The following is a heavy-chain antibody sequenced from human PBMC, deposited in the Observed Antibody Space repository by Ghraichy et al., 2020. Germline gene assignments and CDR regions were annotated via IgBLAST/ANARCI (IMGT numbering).Heavy chain of an antibody. CDR3: ARAPSGGTAAGARYYYYMDV. V-gene: IGHV4-59*01. Sequence: SETLSLTCTVSGGSISNYYWSWIRQPPGKGLEWIGYIYYSGSTNYNPSLKSRVTISVDTSKNQFSLKLSYLTAADTAVYYCARAPSGGTAAGARYYYYMDVWGKGTTVTVSS. D-gene: IGHD6-13*01. CDR1: GGSISNYY. J-gene: IGHJ6*03. CDR2: IYYSGST.